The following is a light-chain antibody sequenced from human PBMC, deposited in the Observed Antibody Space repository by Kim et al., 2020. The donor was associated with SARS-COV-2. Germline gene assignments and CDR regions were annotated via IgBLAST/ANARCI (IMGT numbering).Light chain of an antibody. V-gene: IGKV3-15*01. CDR1: QSINSA. J-gene: IGKJ1*01. CDR2: SSS. Sequence: LSPGDRATLSCRASQSINSAVAWSQQKPGQAPSLLIYSSSTRATGVPARCSGSGSGTEFTLTISSLQSEDFAVYYCHQFHDWPPTFGQGTKVDIK. CDR3: HQFHDWPPT.